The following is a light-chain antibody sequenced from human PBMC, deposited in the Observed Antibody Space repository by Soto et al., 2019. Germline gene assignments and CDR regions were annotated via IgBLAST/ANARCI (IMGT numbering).Light chain of an antibody. CDR1: QGISSW. Sequence: DIQMTQSPSSVSASVGDRVTITCRASQGISSWLAWAQQKPGNAPKLLIYAASSLQSGVPSWFSGSGSGPDSALTLSSLQPEDLATFYCQQANSFFPLTFGGGTKVEIK. J-gene: IGKJ4*01. CDR3: QQANSFFPLT. CDR2: AAS. V-gene: IGKV1-12*01.